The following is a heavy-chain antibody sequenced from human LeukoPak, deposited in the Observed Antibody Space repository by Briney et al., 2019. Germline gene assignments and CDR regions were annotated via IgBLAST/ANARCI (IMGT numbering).Heavy chain of an antibody. V-gene: IGHV4-39*02. D-gene: IGHD3-22*01. CDR1: GGSISSIGYY. Sequence: PSETLSLTYTVSGGSISSIGYYWGWIRQPPGKGLEWIGNMYYSGSTYYNPSLKSRVNISVDTSKNQYSLNLSSVTAADTAVYYCVGDSSGYYDFDYWGQGALVTVSS. J-gene: IGHJ4*02. CDR2: MYYSGST. CDR3: VGDSSGYYDFDY.